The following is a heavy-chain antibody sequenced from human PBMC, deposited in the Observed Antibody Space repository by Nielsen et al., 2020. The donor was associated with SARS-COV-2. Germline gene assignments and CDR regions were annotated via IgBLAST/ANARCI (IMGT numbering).Heavy chain of an antibody. CDR1: GGTFSSYA. CDR3: ARGIWARGLAFDI. J-gene: IGHJ3*02. CDR2: IIPIFGTA. Sequence: SVKVSCKASGGTFSSYAISWVRQAPGQGLEWMGGIIPIFGTANYAQKFQGRVTITADESTSTAYMELSSLRSEDTAVYYCARGIWARGLAFDIWGQGTMATVSS. D-gene: IGHD3-10*01. V-gene: IGHV1-69*13.